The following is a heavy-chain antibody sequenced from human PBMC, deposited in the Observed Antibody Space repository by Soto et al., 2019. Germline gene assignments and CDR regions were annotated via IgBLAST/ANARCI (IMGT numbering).Heavy chain of an antibody. CDR2: ISAST. V-gene: IGHV3-23*01. CDR1: GFTVSSYA. D-gene: IGHD6-13*01. J-gene: IGHJ4*02. CDR3: AIRMYSTRWYYLDY. Sequence: EMQLLESGGGLVQAGGSLRLSCAASGFTVSSYALNWVRQAPGKGLEWVSGISASTYYADSVKGRFTISSDTSKNTLYLQMNSLRAEDTAIYFCAIRMYSTRWYYLDYWGQGTLVTVSS.